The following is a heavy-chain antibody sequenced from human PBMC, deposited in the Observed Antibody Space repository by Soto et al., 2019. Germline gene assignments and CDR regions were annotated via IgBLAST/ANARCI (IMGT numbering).Heavy chain of an antibody. CDR1: GFTFSSYG. CDR3: ASNLDYFDY. J-gene: IGHJ4*02. CDR2: ISYDGSNK. V-gene: IGHV3-30*03. Sequence: GGSLRLSCAASGFTFSSYGMHWVRQAPGKGLEWVAVISYDGSNKYYADSVKGRFTISRDNSKNTLYLQMNSLRAEDTAVYYCASNLDYFDYWGQGTLVTVSS.